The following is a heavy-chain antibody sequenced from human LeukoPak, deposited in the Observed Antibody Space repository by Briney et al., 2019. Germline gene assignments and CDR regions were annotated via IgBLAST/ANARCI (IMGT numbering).Heavy chain of an antibody. D-gene: IGHD4-23*01. J-gene: IGHJ4*02. CDR2: INHSGST. CDR1: GGSFSGYY. V-gene: IGHV4-34*01. Sequence: SETLSLTCAVYGGSFSGYYWIWIRQPPGKGLEWIGEINHSGSTNYNPSLKSRVTISVDTSKNQFSLKLSSVTAADTAVYYCAANSSGRWGQGTLVTVSS. CDR3: AANSSGR.